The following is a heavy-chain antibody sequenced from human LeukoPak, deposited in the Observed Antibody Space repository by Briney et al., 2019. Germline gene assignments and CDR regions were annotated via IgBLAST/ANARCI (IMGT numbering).Heavy chain of an antibody. Sequence: GASVKVSCKASGYTFTSYYMHWVRQAPGQGLEWMGWINPNSGGTNYAQKFQGRVTMTRDTSISTAYMELSRLRSDDTAVYYCARAVISYDSSGYYYYWGQGTLVTVSS. J-gene: IGHJ4*02. D-gene: IGHD3-22*01. CDR2: INPNSGGT. CDR3: ARAVISYDSSGYYYY. CDR1: GYTFTSYY. V-gene: IGHV1-2*02.